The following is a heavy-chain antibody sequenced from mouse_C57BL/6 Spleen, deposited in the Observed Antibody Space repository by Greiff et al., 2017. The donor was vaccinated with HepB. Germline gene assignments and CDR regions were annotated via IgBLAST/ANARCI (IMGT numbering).Heavy chain of an antibody. CDR3: ARGTTVVEGFAY. V-gene: IGHV14-3*01. D-gene: IGHD1-1*01. Sequence: EVQLQQSVAELVRPGASVKLSCTASGFNIKNTYMHWVKQRPEQGLEWIGRIDPANGNTKYAPKFQGKATITEDTSSNTAYLTLSSLTSEDTAICYCARGTTVVEGFAYWGQGTLVTVSA. CDR1: GFNIKNTY. CDR2: IDPANGNT. J-gene: IGHJ3*01.